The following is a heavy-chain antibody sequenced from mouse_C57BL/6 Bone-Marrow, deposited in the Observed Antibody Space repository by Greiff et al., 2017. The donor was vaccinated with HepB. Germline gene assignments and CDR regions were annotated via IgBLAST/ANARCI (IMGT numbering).Heavy chain of an antibody. D-gene: IGHD1-1*01. CDR2: ISSGSSTI. V-gene: IGHV5-17*01. CDR1: GFTFSDYG. Sequence: DVKLVESGGGLVKPGGSLKLSCAASGFTFSDYGMHWVRQAPEKGLEWVAYISSGSSTIYYADTVKGRFTISRDNAKNTLFLQMTSLRSEDTAMYYCARKDTTVVDWYFDVWGTGTTVTVSS. J-gene: IGHJ1*03. CDR3: ARKDTTVVDWYFDV.